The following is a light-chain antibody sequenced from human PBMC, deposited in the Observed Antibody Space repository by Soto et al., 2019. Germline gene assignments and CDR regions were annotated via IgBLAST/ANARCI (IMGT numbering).Light chain of an antibody. V-gene: IGKV1-33*01. CDR3: QQYDNLPTFT. Sequence: DLQMTQSPSTLSASVGDRVTITCRASQDISNHLNWYQQKPGKAPKLLIYDASNLETGVPSSFSGSGSGTDFTFTITSLRPEDIATYYCQQYDNLPTFTFGPGTKVDIK. J-gene: IGKJ3*01. CDR1: QDISNH. CDR2: DAS.